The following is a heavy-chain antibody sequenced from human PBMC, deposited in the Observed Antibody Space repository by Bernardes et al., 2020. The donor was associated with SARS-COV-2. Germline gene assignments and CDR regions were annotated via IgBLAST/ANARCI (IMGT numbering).Heavy chain of an antibody. CDR1: KNSIRNYF. Sequence: SETLSLTCGVPKNSIRNYFWAWIRQSPGKTLEWIGFDSYSGDTNYHPSLKSRVTISLDRSKSHITLNLRSVTAADTALYYCARLYYGGVSGSKHFDDWGQGTLVTVSS. D-gene: IGHD2-21*01. J-gene: IGHJ4*02. CDR3: ARLYYGGVSGSKHFDD. CDR2: DSYSGDT. V-gene: IGHV4-59*13.